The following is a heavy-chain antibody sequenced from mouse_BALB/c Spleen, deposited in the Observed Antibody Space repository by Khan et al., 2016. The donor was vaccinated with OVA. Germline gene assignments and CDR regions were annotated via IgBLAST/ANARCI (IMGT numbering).Heavy chain of an antibody. CDR2: IRYDGNS. CDR1: GYSITSGYF. CDR3: ARWGSSGPAWFTN. V-gene: IGHV3-6*02. D-gene: IGHD3-1*01. J-gene: IGHJ3*01. Sequence: EVQLQESGPGLVKPSQSLSLTCSVTGYSITSGYFWNWIRQFPGNKLEWMGYIRYDGNSNYYPSLKNRISISRDTSKNQFFLKLNSVTPEDTATYYCARWGSSGPAWFTNWGQGTLVTVSA.